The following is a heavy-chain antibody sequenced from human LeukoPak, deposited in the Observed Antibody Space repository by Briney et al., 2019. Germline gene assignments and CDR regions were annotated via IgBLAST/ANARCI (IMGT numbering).Heavy chain of an antibody. Sequence: PSETLSLTCTVSGGSIGSGGYYWSWIRQHPGKGLEWIGYIYYSGSTYYNPSLKSRVTISVDTSKNQFSLKLSSVTAADTAVYYCARVVGATHFDYWGQGTLVTVSS. CDR2: IYYSGST. D-gene: IGHD1-26*01. J-gene: IGHJ4*02. CDR1: GGSIGSGGYY. CDR3: ARVVGATHFDY. V-gene: IGHV4-31*03.